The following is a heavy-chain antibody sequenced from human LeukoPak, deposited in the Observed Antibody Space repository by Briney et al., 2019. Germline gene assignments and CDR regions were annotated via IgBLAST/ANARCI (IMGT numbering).Heavy chain of an antibody. CDR1: GGSISSGDYY. CDR3: ARVRRGTLGFPNSYYYYYYMDV. D-gene: IGHD1-14*01. V-gene: IGHV4-30-4*08. CDR2: ISYSGST. Sequence: PSETLSLTCTVSGGSISSGDYYWSWIRQPPGKGLEWIGYISYSGSTYYNPSLKSRVTISVDTSKNQFSLKLSSVTAADTAVYYCARVRRGTLGFPNSYYYYYYMDVWGKGTTVTVSS. J-gene: IGHJ6*03.